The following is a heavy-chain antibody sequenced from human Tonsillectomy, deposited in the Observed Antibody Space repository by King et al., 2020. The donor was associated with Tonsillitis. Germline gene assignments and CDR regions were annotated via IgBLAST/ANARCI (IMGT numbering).Heavy chain of an antibody. CDR1: GGSINSGSYS. CDR3: ASRASTDY. J-gene: IGHJ4*02. D-gene: IGHD2-21*01. V-gene: IGHV4-61*02. Sequence: VQLQESGPGLVKPSQTLSLTCTVSGGSINSGSYSWGWIRQPAGRGLEWIGRMYTSGSANYNPPLKNRATPSVDTSKNQFSLKLSSVTAADTAIYYCASRASTDYWGQGVLVTVSS. CDR2: MYTSGSA.